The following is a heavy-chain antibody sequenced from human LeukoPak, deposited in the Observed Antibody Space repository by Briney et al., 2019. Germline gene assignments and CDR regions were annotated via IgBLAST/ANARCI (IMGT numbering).Heavy chain of an antibody. CDR1: GCTFTNYY. CDR2: INPNSGDT. CDR3: TKSQKGYFDY. Sequence: ASVNVSCKASGCTFTNYYIHWVRQAPGQGLEWMGRINPNSGDTNYAQKFQGRVTMTRDTSITTAYTELSGLRSDDTAVYYCTKSQKGYFDYWGQGTLVTVSS. V-gene: IGHV1-2*06. J-gene: IGHJ4*02.